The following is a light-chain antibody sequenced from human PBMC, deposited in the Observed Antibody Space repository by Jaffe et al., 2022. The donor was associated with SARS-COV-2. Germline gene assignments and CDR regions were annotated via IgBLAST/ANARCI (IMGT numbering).Light chain of an antibody. CDR3: CSYAGSSTYV. Sequence: QSALTQPASVSGSPGQSITISCTGTSSAVGNYNLVSWYQQHPGKAPKLMIYEVNKRPSGVSNRFSGSKSGNTASLTISGLQAEDEADYYCCSYAGSSTYVFGTGTKVTVL. J-gene: IGLJ1*01. V-gene: IGLV2-23*02. CDR2: EVN. CDR1: SSAVGNYNL.